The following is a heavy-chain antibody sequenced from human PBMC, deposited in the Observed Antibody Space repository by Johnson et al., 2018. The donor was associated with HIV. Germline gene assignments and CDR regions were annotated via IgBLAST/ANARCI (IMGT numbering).Heavy chain of an antibody. CDR2: ISYDGSNK. J-gene: IGHJ3*02. CDR3: ANSPLSPSGSYPHAPDASVWDI. Sequence: QVQLVESGGGVVQPGRSLRISCAASGFTFRSYAMHWVRQAPGKGLEWVAFISYDGSNKYYRDSVKGRFTISRDNSENTLYLQMNSLRAEDTAVYYCANSPLSPSGSYPHAPDASVWDIWGQGTMVTVSS. CDR1: GFTFRSYA. V-gene: IGHV3-30*10. D-gene: IGHD1-26*01.